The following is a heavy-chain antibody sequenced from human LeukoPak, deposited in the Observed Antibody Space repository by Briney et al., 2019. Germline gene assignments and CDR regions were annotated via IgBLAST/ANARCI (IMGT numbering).Heavy chain of an antibody. D-gene: IGHD3-16*01. Sequence: PGGSLRLSCADSGFTFSSYWMSWVRQAPGKGLEWVANIKQDGSEKYYVDSVKGRFTISRDNAKNSLYLQMNSLRAEDTAVYYCARDRNDGFDYWGQGTLVTVSS. CDR1: GFTFSSYW. CDR3: ARDRNDGFDY. J-gene: IGHJ4*02. CDR2: IKQDGSEK. V-gene: IGHV3-7*05.